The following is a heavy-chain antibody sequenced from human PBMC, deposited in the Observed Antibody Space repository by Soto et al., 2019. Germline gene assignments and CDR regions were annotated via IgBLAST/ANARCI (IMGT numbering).Heavy chain of an antibody. V-gene: IGHV3-49*03. J-gene: IGHJ4*02. CDR2: IRSKAYGGTT. D-gene: IGHD2-2*01. Sequence: GGSLRLSCTASGFTFGDYAMSWFRQAPGKGLEWVGFIRSKAYGGTTEYAASVKGRFTISRDDSKSIAYLQMNSLKTEDTAVYYCTRGDVVVPAAMFGEVYSNPRPYDYWGQGTLVTVSS. CDR3: TRGDVVVPAAMFGEVYSNPRPYDY. CDR1: GFTFGDYA.